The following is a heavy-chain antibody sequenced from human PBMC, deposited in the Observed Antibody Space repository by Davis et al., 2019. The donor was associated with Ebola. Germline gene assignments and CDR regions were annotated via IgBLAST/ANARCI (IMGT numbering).Heavy chain of an antibody. CDR2: ISSSGSTI. Sequence: GESLKISCAASGFTFSDYYMSWIRQAPGKGLEWVSYISSSGSTIYYADSVKGRFTISRDNSKNTLYLQMNSLRGEDTAVYYCARETDGMDGWGKGTTVTVSS. CDR3: ARETDGMDG. V-gene: IGHV3-11*04. J-gene: IGHJ6*04. CDR1: GFTFSDYY.